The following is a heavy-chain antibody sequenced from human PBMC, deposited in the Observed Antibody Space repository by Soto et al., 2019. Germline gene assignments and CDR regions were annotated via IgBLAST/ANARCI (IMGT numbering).Heavy chain of an antibody. Sequence: SGPTLVNPTQTLTLTWTGSGFALSTSGVGVGWIRQPPGKALEWVALMYWNDDKRYSPSLKSRLTITKDSSKNQVVLTMTNMDPVDKAKYYCAHRVTYYYDSSGYYWFDPWGQGTLVTVSS. J-gene: IGHJ5*02. D-gene: IGHD3-22*01. CDR2: MYWNDDK. CDR1: GFALSTSGVG. CDR3: AHRVTYYYDSSGYYWFDP. V-gene: IGHV2-5*01.